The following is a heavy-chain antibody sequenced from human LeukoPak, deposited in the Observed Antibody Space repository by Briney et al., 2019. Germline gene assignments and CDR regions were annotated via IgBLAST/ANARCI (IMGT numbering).Heavy chain of an antibody. Sequence: GASVKVSCKVSGYTLTELSMHWVRQAPGKGLEWMGGFDPEDGETIYAQKFQGRVTITADESTSTAYMELSSLRSEDTAVYYCARSRRYCSSTSCQYYFDYWGQGTLVTVSS. CDR1: GYTLTELS. J-gene: IGHJ4*02. CDR3: ARSRRYCSSTSCQYYFDY. D-gene: IGHD2-2*01. V-gene: IGHV1-24*01. CDR2: FDPEDGET.